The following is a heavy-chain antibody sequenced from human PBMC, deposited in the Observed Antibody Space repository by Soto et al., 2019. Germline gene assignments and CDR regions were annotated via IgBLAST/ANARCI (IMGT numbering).Heavy chain of an antibody. CDR2: ISGSGGST. CDR3: AKDEATVTTHYYYGMDV. Sequence: GVSLRLSCAASGFTFSSYAMSWVRQAPGKGLEWVSAISGSGGSTYYADSVKGRFTISRDNSKNTLYLQMNSLRAEDTAVYYCAKDEATVTTHYYYGMDVWGQGTTVTVSS. V-gene: IGHV3-23*01. J-gene: IGHJ6*02. D-gene: IGHD4-17*01. CDR1: GFTFSSYA.